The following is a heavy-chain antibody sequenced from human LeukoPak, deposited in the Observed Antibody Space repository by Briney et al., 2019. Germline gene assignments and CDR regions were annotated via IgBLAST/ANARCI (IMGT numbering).Heavy chain of an antibody. Sequence: GGSLRLSCAASGFTFSSYAMSWVRQAPGKGLEWVSAISGSGGSTYYEASVKGRFTISRDNSKNTLYLQMNSLSAEDTAVYYCAKGKQQLVRNWFDPWGQGTLVTVSS. D-gene: IGHD6-13*01. J-gene: IGHJ5*02. CDR3: AKGKQQLVRNWFDP. CDR1: GFTFSSYA. V-gene: IGHV3-23*01. CDR2: ISGSGGST.